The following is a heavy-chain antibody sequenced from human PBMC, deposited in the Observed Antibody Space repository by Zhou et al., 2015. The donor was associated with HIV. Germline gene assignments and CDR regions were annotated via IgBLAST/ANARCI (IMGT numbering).Heavy chain of an antibody. Sequence: QVQLVQSGAEVKKPGSSVKVSCKASGGTFSSYAISWVRQAPGQGLEWMGGITPDFGTVNSAQNFQDRVRLSADESTTTVYLELANVQFDDTAVYYCAGRDTSAYRAYYFYALDVWGQGTSVIVSS. CDR3: AGRDTSAYRAYYFYALDV. D-gene: IGHD2-2*01. CDR1: GGTFSSYA. CDR2: ITPDFGTV. J-gene: IGHJ6*02. V-gene: IGHV1-69*12.